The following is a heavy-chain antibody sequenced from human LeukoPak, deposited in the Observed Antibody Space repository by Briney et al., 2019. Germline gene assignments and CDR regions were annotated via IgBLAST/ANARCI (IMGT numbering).Heavy chain of an antibody. CDR1: GFTFSSYW. V-gene: IGHV3-7*01. Sequence: GGSLRLSCAASGFTFSSYWMNWARQAPRKGLEWVANIKQDGRETYYVDSVKGRFTISRDNAKNSLYLQMNSLRAEDTAVYYCARDLIVGAPGEDYWGQGTLVIVSS. D-gene: IGHD1-26*01. J-gene: IGHJ4*02. CDR2: IKQDGRET. CDR3: ARDLIVGAPGEDY.